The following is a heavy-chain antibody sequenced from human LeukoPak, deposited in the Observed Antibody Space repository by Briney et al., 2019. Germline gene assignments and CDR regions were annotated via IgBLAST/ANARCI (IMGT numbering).Heavy chain of an antibody. Sequence: PSQTLSLTCTVSGGSISSGSYYWSWIRQPAGKGLEWIGRMYTSGSTNYNPSLKSRVTISVDTSKNQFSLKLSSVTAADTAVYYCAKEIWPTVTTPGHTYFDYWGQGALVTVSS. V-gene: IGHV4-61*02. CDR2: MYTSGST. D-gene: IGHD4-17*01. CDR3: AKEIWPTVTTPGHTYFDY. J-gene: IGHJ4*02. CDR1: GGSISSGSYY.